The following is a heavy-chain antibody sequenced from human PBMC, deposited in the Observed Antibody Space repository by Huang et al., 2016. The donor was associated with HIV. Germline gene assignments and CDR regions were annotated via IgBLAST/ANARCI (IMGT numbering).Heavy chain of an antibody. CDR3: VKERGSSRARSSFDF. V-gene: IGHV3-30*02. CDR2: LHYDGNND. Sequence: QVRLVESGGGVVQPGASLTLSCSASGFPFSAYGMDWVRQAPGKGLEWVSLLHYDGNNDYLIGSVKGRFTISRDNSNNTPYLRMNSLRPEDTAVYYCVKERGSSRARSSFDFWGQGTSVIVSS. CDR1: GFPFSAYG. J-gene: IGHJ3*01. D-gene: IGHD6-13*01.